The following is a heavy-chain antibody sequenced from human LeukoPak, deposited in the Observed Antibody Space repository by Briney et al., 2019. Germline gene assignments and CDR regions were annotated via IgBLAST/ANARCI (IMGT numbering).Heavy chain of an antibody. J-gene: IGHJ4*02. CDR2: IFSNDEK. CDR1: GFSLSNARMG. D-gene: IGHD7-27*01. V-gene: IGHV2-26*01. Sequence: SGPTLVNPTETLTLTCTVSGFSLSNARMGVSWIRQPPGKALEWLAHIFSNDEKSYGTSLKSRLTISKDTSKSQVVLTMTNMDPVDTATYYCARILSNWGYFDYWGQGTLVTVSS. CDR3: ARILSNWGYFDY.